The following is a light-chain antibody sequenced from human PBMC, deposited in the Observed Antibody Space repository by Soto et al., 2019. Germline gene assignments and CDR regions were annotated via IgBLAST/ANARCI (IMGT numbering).Light chain of an antibody. V-gene: IGLV1-40*01. Sequence: QPVLTQPPSVSGAPGQRVTISCTGSISNIGAGYDVHWYQQLPGTAPKLLIYGNINRPSGVPDRFSGSKSGTSASLAITGLQAEDEADYYCQSYDSSLSGYVFGTGTKLTVL. CDR3: QSYDSSLSGYV. CDR2: GNI. CDR1: ISNIGAGYD. J-gene: IGLJ1*01.